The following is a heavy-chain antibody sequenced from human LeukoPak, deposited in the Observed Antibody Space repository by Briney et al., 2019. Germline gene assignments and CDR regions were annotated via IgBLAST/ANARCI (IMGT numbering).Heavy chain of an antibody. V-gene: IGHV4-38-2*02. CDR3: ASLGITMARGVIITLGAFDI. D-gene: IGHD3-10*01. J-gene: IGHJ3*02. Sequence: SETLSLTCTVSGYSISSGYYWGWIRQPPGKGLEWIGRIYHSGSTYHNPSLKSRVTISVDTSKNQFSLKLSSVTAADTAVYYCASLGITMARGVIITLGAFDIWGQGTMVTVSS. CDR1: GYSISSGYY. CDR2: IYHSGST.